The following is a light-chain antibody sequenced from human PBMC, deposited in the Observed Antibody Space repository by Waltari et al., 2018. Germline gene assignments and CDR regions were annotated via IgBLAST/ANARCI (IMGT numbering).Light chain of an antibody. J-gene: IGLJ1*01. CDR3: SSFTSSSVYV. Sequence: QSALTQPASASGSPGQSITISCTGTSSDVGGFNYVSWYQQHPGKAPKLMIYEVSNRPSGVHSRFSGSKSGNTASLTISGLQAEDEADYYCSSFTSSSVYVFGTGTKVTVL. CDR1: SSDVGGFNY. V-gene: IGLV2-14*01. CDR2: EVS.